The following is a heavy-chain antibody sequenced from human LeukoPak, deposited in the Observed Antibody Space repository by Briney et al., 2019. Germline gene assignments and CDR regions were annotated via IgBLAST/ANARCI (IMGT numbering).Heavy chain of an antibody. CDR2: ISGSGVT. CDR3: GSGSYYNYGMDV. D-gene: IGHD3-10*01. Sequence: SETLSLTCSVSGESISSYYWSWIRQPAGKGLEWIGRISGSGVTNYNPSLKSRVTISVDRSKNQFSLKLSSVTAADTAVYYCGSGSYYNYGMDVWGQGTTVTVSS. CDR1: GESISSYY. V-gene: IGHV4-4*07. J-gene: IGHJ6*02.